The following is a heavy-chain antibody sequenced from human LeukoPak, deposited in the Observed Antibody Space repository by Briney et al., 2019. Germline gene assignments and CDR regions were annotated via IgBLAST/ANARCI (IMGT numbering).Heavy chain of an antibody. CDR2: INSDGSST. CDR1: GFTFSSYW. V-gene: IGHV3-74*01. Sequence: PGGSLRLSCAASGFTFSSYWMHWVRQVPGKVLVWVSRINSDGSSTDYADSVKGRFTISRDNAKNTLYLQMSSLRAEDTALYYCARSYYSGNSRGLFDPWGQGTLVTVSS. J-gene: IGHJ5*02. CDR3: ARSYYSGNSRGLFDP. D-gene: IGHD4-23*01.